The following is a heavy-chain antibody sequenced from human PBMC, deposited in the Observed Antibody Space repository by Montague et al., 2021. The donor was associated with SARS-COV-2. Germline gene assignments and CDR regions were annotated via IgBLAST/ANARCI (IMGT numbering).Heavy chain of an antibody. Sequence: SLRLSCAVSGFTVSNYYMSWVRQAPGKGLEWVSVIYIGGITYYAVSVKGRFVISRDNSKNMLSLLVNSLRADDTALYYCAREAEVGGEDYFDHWGQGTLVTVSS. V-gene: IGHV3-66*01. CDR1: GFTVSNYY. J-gene: IGHJ4*02. D-gene: IGHD6-19*01. CDR3: AREAEVGGEDYFDH. CDR2: IYIGGIT.